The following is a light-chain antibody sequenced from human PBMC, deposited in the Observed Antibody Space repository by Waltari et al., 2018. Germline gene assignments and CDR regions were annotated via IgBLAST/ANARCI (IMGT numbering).Light chain of an antibody. CDR3: MQSTHWPPWP. CDR1: ERLVHTDGNIY. Sequence: DVVMTQSPLSLPVTLGQPASISCRASERLVHTDGNIYLHWFQQRPGQSPRRLIYMVSHRDSGVPDRFSGSGSGTDLTLKISRVEAEDVGIYYCMQSTHWPPWPFGQGTKVEIK. CDR2: MVS. J-gene: IGKJ1*01. V-gene: IGKV2-30*02.